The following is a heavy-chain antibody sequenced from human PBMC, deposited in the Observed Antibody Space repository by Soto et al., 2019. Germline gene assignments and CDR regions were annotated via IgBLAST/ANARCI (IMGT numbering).Heavy chain of an antibody. J-gene: IGHJ4*02. CDR3: VRSMIIVVRLIGLDY. CDR1: GFTFRSYA. CDR2: ISYDGSNK. Sequence: QVQLVESGGGVVQPGGSLRLSCGASGFTFRSYAMHWVRQTPGKGLEWVAVISYDGSNKHYADSVKGRFSISRDNAKNMLYLQMYSLSSEDTAVYYCVRSMIIVVRLIGLDYWGQGTLVTVSS. V-gene: IGHV3-30-3*01. D-gene: IGHD3-22*01.